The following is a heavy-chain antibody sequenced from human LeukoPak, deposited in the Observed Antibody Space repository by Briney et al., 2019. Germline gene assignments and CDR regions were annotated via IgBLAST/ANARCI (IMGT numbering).Heavy chain of an antibody. V-gene: IGHV4-39*07. CDR1: GGSISGSSYY. J-gene: IGHJ4*02. Sequence: PSETLSLTCTVSGGSISGSSYYWGWIRQPPGKGLEWIGSIYYSGSTYYNPSLKSRVTISVDTSKNQFSLKLSSVTAADTAVCYCARGLTIFGFWGQGTLVTVSS. CDR2: IYYSGST. CDR3: ARGLTIFGF. D-gene: IGHD3-3*01.